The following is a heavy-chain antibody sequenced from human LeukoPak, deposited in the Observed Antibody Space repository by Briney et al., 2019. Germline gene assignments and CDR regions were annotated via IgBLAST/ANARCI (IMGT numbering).Heavy chain of an antibody. CDR2: ISSSGSNK. CDR1: GFTFNSYE. Sequence: GGSLRLSCAASGFTFNSYEMNWVRQAPGKGLEWVSHISSSGSNKYDADSVKGRFTISRDHAENSLYLQMNSLRAEDTAVYYCARVGNLYFYYYMDVWGKGTTVTVSS. J-gene: IGHJ6*03. V-gene: IGHV3-48*03. CDR3: ARVGNLYFYYYMDV. D-gene: IGHD1-7*01.